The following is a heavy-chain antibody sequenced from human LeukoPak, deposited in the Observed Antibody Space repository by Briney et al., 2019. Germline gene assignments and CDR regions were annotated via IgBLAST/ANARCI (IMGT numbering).Heavy chain of an antibody. CDR2: IYYSGST. D-gene: IGHD6-6*01. Sequence: SETLSLTCTVSGGSISSYYWSWLRQPPGKGLEWIGYIYYSGSTNYNPSLKSRVTISVDTSKNQFSLKLSSVTAADTAVYYCAGTTYSSSSDYWGQGTLVTVSS. CDR1: GGSISSYY. CDR3: AGTTYSSSSDY. V-gene: IGHV4-59*08. J-gene: IGHJ4*02.